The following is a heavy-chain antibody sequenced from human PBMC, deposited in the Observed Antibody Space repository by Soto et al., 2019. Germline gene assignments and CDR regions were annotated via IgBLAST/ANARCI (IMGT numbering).Heavy chain of an antibody. V-gene: IGHV3-21*01. CDR2: ISSSSSYI. D-gene: IGHD6-13*01. J-gene: IGHJ1*01. Sequence: GGSLRLSCAASGFTFSSYSMNWVRQAPGKGLEWVSSISSSSSYIYYADSVKGRFTISRDNAKNTLYLQMNSLRAEDTRVFFCATYGQRLVDCFQHWGQGTLVTVSS. CDR3: ATYGQRLVDCFQH. CDR1: GFTFSSYS.